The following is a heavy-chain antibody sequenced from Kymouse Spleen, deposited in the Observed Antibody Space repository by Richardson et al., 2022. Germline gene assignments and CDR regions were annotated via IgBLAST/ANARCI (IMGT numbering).Heavy chain of an antibody. CDR3: ARHPGSYHFDY. CDR1: GGSISSSSYY. CDR2: IYYSGST. D-gene: IGHD1-26*01. Sequence: QLQLQESGPGLVKPSETLSLTCTVSGGSISSSSYYWGWIRQPPGKGLEWIGSIYYSGSTYYNPSLKSRVTISVDTSKNQFSLKLSSVTAADTAVYYCARHPGSYHFDYWGQGTLVTVSS. V-gene: IGHV4-39*01. J-gene: IGHJ4*02.